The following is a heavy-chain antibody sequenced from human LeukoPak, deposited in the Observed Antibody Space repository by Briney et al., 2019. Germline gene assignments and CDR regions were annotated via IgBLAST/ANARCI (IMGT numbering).Heavy chain of an antibody. V-gene: IGHV3-48*03. J-gene: IGHJ4*02. CDR2: ISSSGLTM. CDR1: GFTFSNYE. Sequence: GGSLRLSCEASGFTFSNYEMNWVRQAPGRGLEWVSYISSSGLTMYYADSVKGRFTISRDNAKNSLYLQMNSLRAEDTGVYYCARRTTGDDYWGQGTLVTVSS. CDR3: ARRTTGDDY. D-gene: IGHD4-17*01.